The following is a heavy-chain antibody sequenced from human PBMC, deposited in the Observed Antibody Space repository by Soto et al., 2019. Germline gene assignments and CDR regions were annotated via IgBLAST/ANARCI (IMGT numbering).Heavy chain of an antibody. J-gene: IGHJ5*02. CDR2: IYYSGST. D-gene: IGHD6-13*01. Sequence: SETLSLTCTVSGGSISRYYWSWIRQPPGKGLEWIGYIYYSGSTNYNPSLKSRVTISVDTSKNQFSLKLSSVTAADTAVYYCARAPRYSSSWYRGWFDPWAREPWSPSPQ. V-gene: IGHV4-59*01. CDR3: ARAPRYSSSWYRGWFDP. CDR1: GGSISRYY.